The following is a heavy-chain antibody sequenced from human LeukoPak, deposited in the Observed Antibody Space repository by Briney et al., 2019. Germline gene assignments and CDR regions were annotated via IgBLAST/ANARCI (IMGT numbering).Heavy chain of an antibody. J-gene: IGHJ5*02. CDR1: GGSISSYY. CDR2: INHSGST. CDR3: ARDFVVVTATPNWFDP. V-gene: IGHV4-34*01. Sequence: PSETLSLTCTVSGGSISSYYWTWIRQPPGKGLEWIGEINHSGSTNYNPSLKSRVTISVDTSKNQFSLKLSSVTAADTAVYYCARDFVVVTATPNWFDPWGQGTLVTVSS. D-gene: IGHD2-21*02.